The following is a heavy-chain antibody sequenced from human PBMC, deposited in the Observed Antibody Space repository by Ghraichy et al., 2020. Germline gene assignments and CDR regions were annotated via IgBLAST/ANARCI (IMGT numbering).Heavy chain of an antibody. Sequence: GASLRLSCAASGFTFSSYAMSWVRQAPGKGLEWVSAISASGESTFYADSVKGRFTISRDNSKNTLYLQMNSLRAEDTAVYYCAKNMIIVVITRGAFDIWGQGTMVTVS. J-gene: IGHJ3*02. CDR2: ISASGEST. CDR3: AKNMIIVVITRGAFDI. V-gene: IGHV3-23*01. D-gene: IGHD3-22*01. CDR1: GFTFSSYA.